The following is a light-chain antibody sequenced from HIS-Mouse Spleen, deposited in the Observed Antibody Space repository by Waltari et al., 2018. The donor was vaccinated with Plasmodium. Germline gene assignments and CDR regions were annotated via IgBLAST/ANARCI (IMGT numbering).Light chain of an antibody. Sequence: SYELTQPPSVSVSPGQTARITCPGDALPKQYAYWSQQKPGQAPVLVIYKDRERPSGIPERFSGSSSGTTVTLTISGVQAEDEADYYCQSADSSGTYVFGTGTKVTVL. V-gene: IGLV3-25*03. CDR2: KDR. CDR1: ALPKQY. CDR3: QSADSSGTYV. J-gene: IGLJ1*01.